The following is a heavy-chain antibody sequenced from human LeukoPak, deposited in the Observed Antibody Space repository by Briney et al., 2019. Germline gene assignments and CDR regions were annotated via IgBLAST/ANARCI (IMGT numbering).Heavy chain of an antibody. CDR1: GGSFSGYY. J-gene: IGHJ4*02. V-gene: IGHV4-34*01. CDR2: INHSGST. D-gene: IGHD4-17*01. Sequence: SETLSLTCADYGGSFSGYYWSWIRQPPGKGLEWIGEINHSGSTNYNPSLKSRVTISVDTSKNQFSLKLSSVTAADTAVYYCARGYGHHDYWGQGTLVTVSS. CDR3: ARGYGHHDY.